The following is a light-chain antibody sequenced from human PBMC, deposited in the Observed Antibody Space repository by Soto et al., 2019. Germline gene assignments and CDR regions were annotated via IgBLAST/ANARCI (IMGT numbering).Light chain of an antibody. CDR1: QGIGNA. CDR2: GAS. Sequence: AIHIAQSSSSLSASVGHRGTISCRESQGIGNALGWYQQKPGKPPKVLIYGASNLQSGVPPRFSGSGSGTDFTLAISSLQPEDSATYYCLQDINYPWTFGQGTKVDIK. CDR3: LQDINYPWT. J-gene: IGKJ1*01. V-gene: IGKV1-6*01.